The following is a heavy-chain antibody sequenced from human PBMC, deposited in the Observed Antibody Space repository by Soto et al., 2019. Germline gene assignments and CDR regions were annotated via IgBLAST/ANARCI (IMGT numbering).Heavy chain of an antibody. V-gene: IGHV3-21*01. CDR1: GFTFSSYS. J-gene: IGHJ4*02. CDR2: ISSSSSYI. CDR3: ARDYILDYFWRGYRKEFDY. Sequence: GGSLRLSCAASGFTFSSYSMNWVRQAPGKGLEWVSSISSSSSYIYYADSVKGRFTISRDNAKNSLYLQMNSLRAEDTAVYYCARDYILDYFWRGYRKEFDYWGPGTLVTVSS. D-gene: IGHD3-3*01.